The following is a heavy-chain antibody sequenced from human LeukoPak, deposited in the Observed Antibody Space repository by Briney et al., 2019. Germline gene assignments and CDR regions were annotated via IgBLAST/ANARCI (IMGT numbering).Heavy chain of an antibody. Sequence: PSETLSLTCAVYGGPFSGYYWSWIRQPPGKGLEWIGEINHSGSTNYNPSLKSRVTISVDTSKNQFSLKLSSVTAADTAVYYCARGSWTTGYGMDVWGKGTTVTVSS. J-gene: IGHJ6*04. CDR1: GGPFSGYY. V-gene: IGHV4-34*01. CDR3: ARGSWTTGYGMDV. D-gene: IGHD4-17*01. CDR2: INHSGST.